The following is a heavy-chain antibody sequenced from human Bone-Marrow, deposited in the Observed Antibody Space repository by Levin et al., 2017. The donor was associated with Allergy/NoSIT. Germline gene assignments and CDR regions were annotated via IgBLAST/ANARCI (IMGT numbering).Heavy chain of an antibody. Sequence: GSLRLSCTVSGGSISSSSYYWGWIRQPPGKGLEWIGSIYYSGSTYYNPSLKSRVTISVDTSKNQFSLKLSSVTAADTAVYYCARDAMDCGGDCYRGGAWPDPWGQGTLVTVSS. CDR1: GGSISSSSYY. V-gene: IGHV4-39*07. CDR2: IYYSGST. D-gene: IGHD2-21*02. J-gene: IGHJ5*02. CDR3: ARDAMDCGGDCYRGGAWPDP.